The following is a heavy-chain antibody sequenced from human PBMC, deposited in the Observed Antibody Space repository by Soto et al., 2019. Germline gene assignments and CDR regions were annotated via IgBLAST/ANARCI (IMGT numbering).Heavy chain of an antibody. CDR3: ASEVYSYGSGYYGMDV. CDR2: IYPGDSDT. J-gene: IGHJ6*02. Sequence: PGESLKISCKGSGYSFTSYWIGWVRQMPGKGLEWMGIIYPGDSDTRYSPSFQGQVTISADKSISTAYLQWSSLKASDTAMYYCASEVYSYGSGYYGMDVWGQGTTVTVSS. V-gene: IGHV5-51*01. D-gene: IGHD5-18*01. CDR1: GYSFTSYW.